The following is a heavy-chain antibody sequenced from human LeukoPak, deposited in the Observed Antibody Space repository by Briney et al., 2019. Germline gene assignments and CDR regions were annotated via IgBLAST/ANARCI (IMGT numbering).Heavy chain of an antibody. D-gene: IGHD6-19*01. Sequence: SETLSLTCNVSGGSISNYYWSWIRQAPGKGMDWIGSISYTGSTNYNPSLKSRVTISVDTSKNQFSLKLSSVTAADTAVYYCARHIAVAGSRYYYYGMDVWGQGTTVTVSS. CDR1: GGSISNYY. J-gene: IGHJ6*02. CDR3: ARHIAVAGSRYYYYGMDV. V-gene: IGHV4-59*08. CDR2: ISYTGST.